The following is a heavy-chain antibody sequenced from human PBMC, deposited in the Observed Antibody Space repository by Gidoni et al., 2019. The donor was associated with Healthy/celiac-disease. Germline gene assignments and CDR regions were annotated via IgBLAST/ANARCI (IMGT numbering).Heavy chain of an antibody. Sequence: EVQLVESGGGLVKPGGSLRLYCAASGFTFSNAWMSWVRQAPGKGLEWVGRIKSKTDGGTTEYAAPVKGRFTISRDDSKNTLYLQMNSLKTEDTAVYYCTTDRITMIVVVKGQYYWGQGTLVTVSS. CDR3: TTDRITMIVVVKGQYY. CDR2: IKSKTDGGTT. CDR1: GFTFSNAW. V-gene: IGHV3-15*01. D-gene: IGHD3-22*01. J-gene: IGHJ4*02.